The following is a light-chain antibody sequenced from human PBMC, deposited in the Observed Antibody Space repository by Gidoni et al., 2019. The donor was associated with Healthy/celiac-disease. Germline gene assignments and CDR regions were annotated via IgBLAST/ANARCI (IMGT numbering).Light chain of an antibody. V-gene: IGKV4-1*01. CDR3: QQYYSTPIT. J-gene: IGKJ5*01. Sequence: DIVMTQSPDSLAVSLGERATINCKSSQSVLYSSNNKNYLAWYQQKPGQPPKLLIYWASTRESGVPDRFSGSGSGTDFTLTISSLQAEDVAVYYCQQYYSTPITFXQGTRLEIK. CDR2: WAS. CDR1: QSVLYSSNNKNY.